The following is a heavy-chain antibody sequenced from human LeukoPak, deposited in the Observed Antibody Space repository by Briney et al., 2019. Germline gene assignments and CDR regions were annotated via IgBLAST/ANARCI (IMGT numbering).Heavy chain of an antibody. D-gene: IGHD3-10*01. J-gene: IGHJ4*02. CDR3: AKSRATGTYPGRFDY. V-gene: IGHV3-23*01. CDR1: GFTFSSHV. Sequence: GGSLRLSCAASGFTFSSHVMSWVHQAPGRGLEWVSSLSGSGKYTFYADSVKGRFTISRDNSRNEPFLQMNSLTSGDTAEYYCAKSRATGTYPGRFDYWGLGILVTVPS. CDR2: LSGSGKYT.